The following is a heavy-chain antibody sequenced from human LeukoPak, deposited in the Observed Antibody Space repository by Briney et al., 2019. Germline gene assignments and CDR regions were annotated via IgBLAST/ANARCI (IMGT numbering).Heavy chain of an antibody. CDR3: ARSLPIVVVTATQHDAFDI. J-gene: IGHJ3*02. CDR2: ISYDGSNK. Sequence: GGSLRLSCAASGFTFSSYAMHWVRQAPGKGLEWVAVISYDGSNKYCADSVKGRFTISRDNSKNTLYLQMNSLRAEDTAVYYCARSLPIVVVTATQHDAFDIWGQGTMVTVSS. CDR1: GFTFSSYA. V-gene: IGHV3-30-3*01. D-gene: IGHD2-21*02.